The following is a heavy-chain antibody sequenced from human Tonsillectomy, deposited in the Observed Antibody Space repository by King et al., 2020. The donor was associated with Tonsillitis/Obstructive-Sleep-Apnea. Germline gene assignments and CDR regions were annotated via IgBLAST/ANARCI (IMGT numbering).Heavy chain of an antibody. D-gene: IGHD5-12*01. J-gene: IGHJ4*02. Sequence: QLVQSGAEVKKPGASVKVSCKASGYTFTRYYIHWVRQARGPGLEWMGIINPSSSITTHAHNFQGRVTMTRDTSTSTVYMELGSLTSDDTAGYYCARDDVVARDIDSGGQGTLVTVSS. CDR2: INPSSSIT. V-gene: IGHV1-46*01. CDR1: GYTFTRYY. CDR3: ARDDVVARDIDS.